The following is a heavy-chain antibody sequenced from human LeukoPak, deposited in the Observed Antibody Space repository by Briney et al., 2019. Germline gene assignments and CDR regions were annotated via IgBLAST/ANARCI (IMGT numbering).Heavy chain of an antibody. CDR1: GYSFTNFW. D-gene: IGHD3-10*01. Sequence: GESLKISCKGSGYSFTNFWIGWVRQMPGKGLEWMGIIYPGNSDTRYNPSFQGQVTISADKSISTAYLQRSSLKASDTAMYYCARGDYSSGSHYNVAFDFWGQGTLVTVSS. CDR2: IYPGNSDT. CDR3: ARGDYSSGSHYNVAFDF. J-gene: IGHJ4*02. V-gene: IGHV5-51*01.